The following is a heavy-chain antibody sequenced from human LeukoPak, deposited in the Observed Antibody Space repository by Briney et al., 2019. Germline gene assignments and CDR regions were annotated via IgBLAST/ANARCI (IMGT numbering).Heavy chain of an antibody. CDR2: ISYDGSNK. J-gene: IGHJ3*02. Sequence: GGSLRLSCAASGFTFSSYEMNWVRQAPGKGLEWVAVISYDGSNKYYADSVKGRFTISRDNSKNTLYLQMNSLRAEDTAVYYCAKANRYDYVWGSYRRDDAFDIWGQGTMVTVSS. CDR3: AKANRYDYVWGSYRRDDAFDI. CDR1: GFTFSSYE. V-gene: IGHV3-30*18. D-gene: IGHD3-16*02.